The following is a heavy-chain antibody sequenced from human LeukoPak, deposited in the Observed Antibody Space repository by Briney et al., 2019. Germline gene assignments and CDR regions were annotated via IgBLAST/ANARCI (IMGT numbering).Heavy chain of an antibody. CDR3: ARLRRLRDGYNAFDI. J-gene: IGHJ3*02. CDR2: IYTTGST. V-gene: IGHV4-4*08. D-gene: IGHD5-24*01. CDR1: GGSFSTYY. Sequence: SESLSLTCTVSGGSFSTYYWSWIRQPPGKRLEWSGYIYTTGSTNYNPSLESRVTISVDTSKKQFSLKLRSVTAADTAVYYCARLRRLRDGYNAFDIWGQGRMVTVSS.